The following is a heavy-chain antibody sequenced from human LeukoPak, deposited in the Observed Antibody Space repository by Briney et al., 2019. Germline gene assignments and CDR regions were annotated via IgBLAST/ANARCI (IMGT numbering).Heavy chain of an antibody. V-gene: IGHV3-23*01. J-gene: IGHJ4*02. CDR2: ISGSGGST. CDR1: GFTFSSYA. Sequence: GGSLRLSCAASGFTFSSYAMSWVRQAPGKGLEWVSAISGSGGSTYYADSVKGQFTISRDNSKNTLYLQMNSLRAEDTAVYYCAKDRRQWLGEYYFDYWGQGTLVTVSS. CDR3: AKDRRQWLGEYYFDY. D-gene: IGHD6-19*01.